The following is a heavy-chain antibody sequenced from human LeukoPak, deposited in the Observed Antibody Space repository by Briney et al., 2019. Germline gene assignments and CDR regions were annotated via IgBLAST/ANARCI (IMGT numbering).Heavy chain of an antibody. V-gene: IGHV4-34*01. CDR1: GGSFSGYY. Sequence: PSETLSLTCAVYGGSFSGYYWSWIRQPPGKGLEWIGEINHSGSTNYNPSLKSRVTISVDTSKNQFSLKLSSVTAADTAAYYCARGPRVAAARTRFDYWGQGTLVTVSS. J-gene: IGHJ4*02. CDR2: INHSGST. CDR3: ARGPRVAAARTRFDY. D-gene: IGHD6-13*01.